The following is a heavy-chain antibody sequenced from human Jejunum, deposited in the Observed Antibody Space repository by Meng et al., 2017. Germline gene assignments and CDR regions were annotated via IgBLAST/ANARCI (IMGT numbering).Heavy chain of an antibody. D-gene: IGHD3-10*01. Sequence: GGSLRLSCAASGSPFTSYNMNWVRQAPGKGLEWVASSSGRTSYTYYADSVTGRFTISRDNAKSLVYLQMNSLRAEDTAVYYCARALVRGPITYAFDIWGPGTMVTVSS. V-gene: IGHV3-21*06. CDR2: SSGRTSYT. CDR1: GSPFTSYN. J-gene: IGHJ3*02. CDR3: ARALVRGPITYAFDI.